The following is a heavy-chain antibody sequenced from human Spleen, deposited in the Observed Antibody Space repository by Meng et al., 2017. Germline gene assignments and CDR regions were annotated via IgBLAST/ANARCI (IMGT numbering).Heavy chain of an antibody. CDR2: INPNNGDT. CDR3: ARADSSGFFDY. CDR1: RYTFTDDY. V-gene: IGHV1-2*02. D-gene: IGHD3-22*01. J-gene: IGHJ4*02. Sequence: QLKLVQFGAGVKEPGASVKVSCKAPRYTFTDDYLHWVRQVPGQGLEWMGWINPNNGDTNYAQNFQGRVTMTRDTSISTAYMELSRLTSDDTAVYYCARADSSGFFDYWGQGTLVTVSS.